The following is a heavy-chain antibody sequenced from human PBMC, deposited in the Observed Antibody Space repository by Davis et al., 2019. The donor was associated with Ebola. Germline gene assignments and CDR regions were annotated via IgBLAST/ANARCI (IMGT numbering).Heavy chain of an antibody. CDR1: GFTFSSYW. J-gene: IGHJ3*02. Sequence: GGSLRLSCAASGFTFSSYWMSWVRQAPGKGLEWVANIKQDGSEKYYVDSVKGRFTISRDNANNSLYLQMNSLRAEDTAVYYCARDPTWIQLWFDAFDIWGQGTMVTVSS. D-gene: IGHD5-18*01. CDR3: ARDPTWIQLWFDAFDI. V-gene: IGHV3-7*03. CDR2: IKQDGSEK.